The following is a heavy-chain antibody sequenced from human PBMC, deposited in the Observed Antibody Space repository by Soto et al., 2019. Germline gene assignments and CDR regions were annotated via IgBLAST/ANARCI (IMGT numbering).Heavy chain of an antibody. CDR3: AKNGQPPYYYYGMDV. D-gene: IGHD2-8*01. J-gene: IGHJ6*02. V-gene: IGHV1-18*01. CDR1: GYTFSRYG. CDR2: VSGYNGDT. Sequence: QGQLVQSGPEVKKPGASVKVSCKASGYTFSRYGISWVRQVPGQGLEWMGWVSGYNGDTKYAQKVQGRVTMTIDTSNYTAYMELRSLTSDDTAKYYCAKNGQPPYYYYGMDVWGQGTTVTVSS.